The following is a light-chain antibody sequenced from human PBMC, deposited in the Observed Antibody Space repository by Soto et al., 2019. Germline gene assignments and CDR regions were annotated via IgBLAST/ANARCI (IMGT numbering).Light chain of an antibody. V-gene: IGKV3-20*01. CDR3: QQYGSSPPLT. J-gene: IGKJ4*01. Sequence: EIVLTQSPCTLSLSTGERATLSCRASQSVSSSYLAWYQQKPGQAPRLLIYGASSRATGIPDRFSGSGSGTDFTLTISRLEPEDFAVYYCQQYGSSPPLTFGGGTKVDIK. CDR1: QSVSSSY. CDR2: GAS.